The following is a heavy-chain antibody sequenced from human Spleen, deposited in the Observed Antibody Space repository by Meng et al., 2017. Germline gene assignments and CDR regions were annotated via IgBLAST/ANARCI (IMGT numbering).Heavy chain of an antibody. CDR1: GYNFPDYY. V-gene: IGHV1-46*01. Sequence: ASVKVSCKPSGYNFPDYYIHWVRRAPGQGLEWMGRINPSDGRTSQAQKLQGRVTMTRDTSTTTVYMELSSLRSDDTAAYYCARDPVAGTSRNYFDYWGQGTLVTVSS. CDR2: INPSDGRT. J-gene: IGHJ4*02. D-gene: IGHD6-19*01. CDR3: ARDPVAGTSRNYFDY.